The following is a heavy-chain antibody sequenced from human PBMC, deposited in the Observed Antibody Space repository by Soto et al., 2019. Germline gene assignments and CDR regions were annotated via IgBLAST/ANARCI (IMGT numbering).Heavy chain of an antibody. CDR1: EYSFRIFC. CDR3: ARPAHKTSRIYF. Sequence: GESLKISRDASEYSFRIFCIGWVGQMPGSVLSXMGSIYPNGGHTNYSTSVRGHVTISADASLSTVYLTWSSLKTSATGVYYYARPAHKTSRIYFRAQGTLVTVS. J-gene: IGHJ4*02. D-gene: IGHD3-9*01. CDR2: IYPNGGHT. V-gene: IGHV5-51*01.